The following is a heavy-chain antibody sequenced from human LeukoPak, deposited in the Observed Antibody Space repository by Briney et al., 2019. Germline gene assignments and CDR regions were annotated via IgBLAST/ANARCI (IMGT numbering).Heavy chain of an antibody. Sequence: GGSLRLSCAASGFSFSNYAMSWVRQAPGKGLEWVAVISYNGSTKYYADSVKGRFTISRDNSKNTLYLQMNSLRAEDTAVYYCAKNPAGTAWWFDPWGQGTLVTVSS. CDR1: GFSFSNYA. J-gene: IGHJ5*02. V-gene: IGHV3-30*18. CDR3: AKNPAGTAWWFDP. CDR2: ISYNGSTK. D-gene: IGHD6-13*01.